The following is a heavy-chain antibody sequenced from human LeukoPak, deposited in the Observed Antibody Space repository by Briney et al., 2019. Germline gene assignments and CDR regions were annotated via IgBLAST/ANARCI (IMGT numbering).Heavy chain of an antibody. V-gene: IGHV3-20*04. D-gene: IGHD3-22*01. CDR1: GFTFDDYA. CDR3: ARDEAYYYDSSGYYAFDI. CDR2: INWNGGST. J-gene: IGHJ3*02. Sequence: GRSLRLSCAASGFTFDDYAMHWVRQAPGKGLEWVSGINWNGGSTGYADSVKGRYTISRDNAKNSLYLQMNSLRAEDTALYYCARDEAYYYDSSGYYAFDIWGQGTMVTVSS.